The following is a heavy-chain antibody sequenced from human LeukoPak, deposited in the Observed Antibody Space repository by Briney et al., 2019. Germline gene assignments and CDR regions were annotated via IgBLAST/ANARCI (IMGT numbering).Heavy chain of an antibody. J-gene: IGHJ5*02. CDR3: ARDLTRLTIFGVLGEGPKANDP. D-gene: IGHD3-3*01. V-gene: IGHV1-2*02. CDR1: GYTFTGYY. Sequence: ASVKVSCKASGYTFTGYYMHWVRQAPGQGLEWMGWINPNSGGTNYAQKFQGRVTMTRDTSISTAYMELSRLRSDDTAVYYCARDLTRLTIFGVLGEGPKANDPWGQGTLVTVSS. CDR2: INPNSGGT.